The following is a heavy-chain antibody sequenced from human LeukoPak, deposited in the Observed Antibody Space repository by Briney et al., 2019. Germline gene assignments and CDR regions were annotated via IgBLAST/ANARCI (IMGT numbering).Heavy chain of an antibody. V-gene: IGHV3-23*01. CDR2: ISGSSGSI. J-gene: IGHJ4*02. CDR3: ASAYTYVRLGDH. D-gene: IGHD5-18*01. CDR1: GFTFSNYA. Sequence: GGSLRLSCAASGFTFSNYAMTWVRQAPGKGLEWVSVISGSSGSIYYTDSAKGRFTVSRDNSKNTLYLQMNSLRAEDTAVYYCASAYTYVRLGDHWGQGTLVTVSS.